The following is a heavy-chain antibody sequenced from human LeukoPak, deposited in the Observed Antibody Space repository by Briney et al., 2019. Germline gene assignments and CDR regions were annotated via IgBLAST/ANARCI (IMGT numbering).Heavy chain of an antibody. J-gene: IGHJ4*02. CDR1: GGSISSSY. Sequence: SETLSLTCTVSGGSISSSYWSWIRRPPGKGLEWIGYTHYSGNTNYNASLKSRVTISVDMSKNQFSLKLNSVTAADTAVYYCARQGPLTTAVTTRTNPFDYWGQGTLVTVSS. D-gene: IGHD4-11*01. CDR3: ARQGPLTTAVTTRTNPFDY. V-gene: IGHV4-59*08. CDR2: THYSGNT.